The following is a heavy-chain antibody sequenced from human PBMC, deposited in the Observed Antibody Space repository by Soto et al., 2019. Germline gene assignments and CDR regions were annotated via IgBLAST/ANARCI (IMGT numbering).Heavy chain of an antibody. CDR1: GFTVSGSA. D-gene: IGHD3-16*02. Sequence: EVPLVESGGGLVQPGGSLKLSCAASGFTVSGSAVHWVRQASGKGLEWVGRIRSKTNSYATAYAASVKGRFTISRDDSKNTAYLQMNSLKIEDTAVYHRTNHLGELSFPRAFDIWGQGTMVTVPS. J-gene: IGHJ3*02. CDR2: IRSKTNSYAT. V-gene: IGHV3-73*01. CDR3: TNHLGELSFPRAFDI.